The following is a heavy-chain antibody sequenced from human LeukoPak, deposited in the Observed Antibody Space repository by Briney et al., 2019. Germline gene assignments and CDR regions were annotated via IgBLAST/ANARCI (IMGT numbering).Heavy chain of an antibody. Sequence: ASVEVSCKASGYTFTSYYMHWVRQAPGQGLEWMGIINPSGGSTSYAQKFQGRVTMTRDMSTSTVYMELSSLRSEDTAVYYCAIAAAVFDAFDIWGQGTMVTVSS. D-gene: IGHD6-13*01. J-gene: IGHJ3*02. CDR3: AIAAAVFDAFDI. CDR1: GYTFTSYY. CDR2: INPSGGST. V-gene: IGHV1-46*01.